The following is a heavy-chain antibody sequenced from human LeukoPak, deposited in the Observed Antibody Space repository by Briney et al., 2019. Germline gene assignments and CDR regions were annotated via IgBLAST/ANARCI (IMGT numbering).Heavy chain of an antibody. CDR1: GFTFRSYS. CDR3: ARSGYSSTWYLQNFELDY. Sequence: GGSLRLSCAASGFTFRSYSMNWVRQAPGKGLEWVSSISTSRSYIYYADSVKGRFTISRDNAKNSLYLQMNSLRAEDTAVYFCARSGYSSTWYLQNFELDYGGQGTLVTVSS. D-gene: IGHD2-2*01. V-gene: IGHV3-21*01. J-gene: IGHJ4*02. CDR2: ISTSRSYI.